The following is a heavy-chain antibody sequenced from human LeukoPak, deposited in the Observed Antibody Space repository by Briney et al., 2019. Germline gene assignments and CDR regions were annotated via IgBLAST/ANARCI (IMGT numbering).Heavy chain of an antibody. V-gene: IGHV4-34*01. Sequence: PSETLSLTCAVYGVSFSGYYWSWIRQPPGKGLEWIGEINHSGSTNYNPSLKSRVTISVDTSKNQFSLKLSSVTAADTAVYYCARGQITMVRGVTHPWNYGMDVWGQGTTVTVSS. D-gene: IGHD3-10*01. CDR2: INHSGST. J-gene: IGHJ6*02. CDR3: ARGQITMVRGVTHPWNYGMDV. CDR1: GVSFSGYY.